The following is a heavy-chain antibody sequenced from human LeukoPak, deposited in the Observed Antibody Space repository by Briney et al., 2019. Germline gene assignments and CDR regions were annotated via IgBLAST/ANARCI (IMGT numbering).Heavy chain of an antibody. D-gene: IGHD1-26*01. V-gene: IGHV4-39*01. CDR1: GGSISSSGYY. CDR3: ARHEYSGSYYGLSWFDP. J-gene: IGHJ5*02. CDR2: IYYSGST. Sequence: SETLSLTCTISGGSISSSGYYWGWIRQPPGKGLEWIASIYYSGSTYYNPSLKSRVTISVDTSKNQLSLKLSSLTAADTAVYYCARHEYSGSYYGLSWFDPWGQGTLVTVS.